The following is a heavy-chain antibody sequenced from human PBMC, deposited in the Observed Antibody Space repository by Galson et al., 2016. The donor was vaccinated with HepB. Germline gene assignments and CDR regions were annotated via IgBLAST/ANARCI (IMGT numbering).Heavy chain of an antibody. J-gene: IGHJ5*02. CDR1: GFTFSSYW. Sequence: SLRLSCATSGFTFSSYWMTWVRQAPGKGLEWVANINQDGIEKYYVGSVEGRFTISRDNAKKSLYLQMDGLRAEDTAAYYCARNGEPSWGQGTLVTVSS. V-gene: IGHV3-7*01. CDR3: ARNGEPS. CDR2: INQDGIEK. D-gene: IGHD4-17*01.